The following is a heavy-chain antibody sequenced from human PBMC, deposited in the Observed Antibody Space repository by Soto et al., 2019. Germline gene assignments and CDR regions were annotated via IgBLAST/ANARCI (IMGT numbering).Heavy chain of an antibody. D-gene: IGHD3-22*01. CDR1: GCSVSSCNYY. J-gene: IGHJ4*02. CDR2: LYYSGRL. CDR3: ARDPGYDSSGYSVDY. V-gene: IGHV4-61*01. Sequence: SATLSHRCTVSGCSVSSCNYYWSWIRQPPGKGLEWIGYLYYSGRLNYNPSLRSRVTISPDTSKNQFSLKLSSVTAADTAVYYCARDPGYDSSGYSVDYWGQGILVT.